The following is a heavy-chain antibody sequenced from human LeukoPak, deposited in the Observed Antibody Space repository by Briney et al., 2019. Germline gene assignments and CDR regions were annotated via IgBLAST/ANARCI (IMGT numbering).Heavy chain of an antibody. V-gene: IGHV3-21*01. CDR3: ASRTSIVGTSPDY. Sequence: PGGSLRLSCAASGFTFSSYSMNWVRQAPGKGLEWVSSISSSSSYIYYADSVKGRFTISRDNAKNSLYLQMNSLRAEDTAVYYCASRTSIVGTSPDYWGQGTLVTVSS. CDR2: ISSSSSYI. J-gene: IGHJ4*02. D-gene: IGHD1-26*01. CDR1: GFTFSSYS.